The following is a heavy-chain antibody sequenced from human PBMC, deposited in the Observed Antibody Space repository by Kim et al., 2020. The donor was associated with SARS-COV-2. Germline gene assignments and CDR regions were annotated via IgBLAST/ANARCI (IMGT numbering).Heavy chain of an antibody. Sequence: GGSLRLSCAASGFTFSTYWMYWVRQAPGKGLVWVSRINSDGSSTNYADSVKGRFTISRDNAKNMLYLQMNSLRAEDTAVYYCARSSSTSCPCYYMDVWGKGTTVTVSS. CDR3: ARSSSTSCPCYYMDV. CDR1: GFTFSTYW. J-gene: IGHJ6*03. V-gene: IGHV3-74*01. CDR2: INSDGSST. D-gene: IGHD2-2*01.